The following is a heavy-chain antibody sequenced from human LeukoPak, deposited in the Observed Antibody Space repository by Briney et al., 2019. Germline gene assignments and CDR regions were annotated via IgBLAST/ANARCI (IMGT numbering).Heavy chain of an antibody. Sequence: PGGSLRLSCAASGFTFSSYSMHWVRQAPGKGLEYVSAISSNGGSTYYANSVKGRFTISRDNSKNTLYLQMGSLRAEDMAVYYCARDARYYYDSKRGMDVWGQGTTVTVSS. V-gene: IGHV3-64*01. CDR3: ARDARYYYDSKRGMDV. J-gene: IGHJ6*02. CDR1: GFTFSSYS. CDR2: ISSNGGST. D-gene: IGHD3-22*01.